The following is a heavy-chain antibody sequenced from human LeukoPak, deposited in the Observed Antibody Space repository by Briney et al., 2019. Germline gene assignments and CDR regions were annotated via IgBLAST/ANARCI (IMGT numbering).Heavy chain of an antibody. CDR2: VYYSATT. Sequence: KPSETLSLTCSVSGDSLSSGTYHWGWLRQPPGKGLQWIGGVYYSATTYYSPSLKRRVTISVDTSQNLLSLRLNSVTAADTAVYYCARDKRGITLVRGVIDNYYYYGMDVWGPGTTVTVSS. CDR1: GDSLSSGTYH. CDR3: ARDKRGITLVRGVIDNYYYYGMDV. D-gene: IGHD3-10*01. V-gene: IGHV4-39*02. J-gene: IGHJ6*02.